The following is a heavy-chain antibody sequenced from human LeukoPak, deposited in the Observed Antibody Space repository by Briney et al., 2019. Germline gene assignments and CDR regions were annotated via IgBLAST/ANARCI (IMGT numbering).Heavy chain of an antibody. D-gene: IGHD4-17*01. CDR1: GFTFSIYW. J-gene: IGHJ4*02. Sequence: PGGSLRLSCTASGFTFSIYWMHWVRQAPGKGLVWVSRINSDGSSTSYADSVKGRVTISRDNAKNTLFLQMNSLRAEDTAVYYCARAAVTLDYWGQGALVTVSS. V-gene: IGHV3-74*01. CDR2: INSDGSST. CDR3: ARAAVTLDY.